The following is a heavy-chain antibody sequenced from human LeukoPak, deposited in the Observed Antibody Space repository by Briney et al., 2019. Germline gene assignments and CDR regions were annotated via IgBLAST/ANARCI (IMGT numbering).Heavy chain of an antibody. CDR2: IYPGGSDT. V-gene: IGHV5-51*01. CDR1: GYSFTSYW. J-gene: IGHJ4*02. D-gene: IGHD3-10*01. CDR3: ASYGSGSYYIRNYYFDY. Sequence: GESLKISCKGSGYSFTSYWIGWVRQMPGKGLEWMGIIYPGGSDTRYSPSFQGQVTISADKSISTAYLQWSSLKASDTAMYYCASYGSGSYYIRNYYFDYWGQGTLVTVSS.